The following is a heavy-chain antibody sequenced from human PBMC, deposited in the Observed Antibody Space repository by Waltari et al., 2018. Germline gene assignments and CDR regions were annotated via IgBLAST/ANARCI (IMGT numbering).Heavy chain of an antibody. CDR3: ARGNSAGSTWSHIES. V-gene: IGHV1-18*04. CDR2: ISTYKGDT. CDR1: GYSFSSFG. D-gene: IGHD1-7*01. Sequence: QVQLVQSRGEVKKPGASVKVSCKTAGYSFSSFGMHWVRQAPGQGLEWMGWISTYKGDTNYVEKYQGRVTLTTDTSTRTAYMELRRLTSDDTAVYYCARGNSAGSTWSHIESWGQGTLVTVSS. J-gene: IGHJ4*02.